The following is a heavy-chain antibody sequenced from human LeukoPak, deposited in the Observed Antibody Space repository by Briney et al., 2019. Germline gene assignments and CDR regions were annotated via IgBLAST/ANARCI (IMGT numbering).Heavy chain of an antibody. CDR3: ARADYYGSGSYYTRHPYYYYYMDV. CDR1: GYTFTSYD. Sequence: ASVKVSCKASGYTFTSYDINWVRQAPGQGLEWMGGIIPIFGTANYAQKFQGRVTITADESTSTAYMELSSLRSEDTAVYYCARADYYGSGSYYTRHPYYYYYMDVWGKGTTVTISS. V-gene: IGHV1-69*13. J-gene: IGHJ6*03. D-gene: IGHD3-10*01. CDR2: IIPIFGTA.